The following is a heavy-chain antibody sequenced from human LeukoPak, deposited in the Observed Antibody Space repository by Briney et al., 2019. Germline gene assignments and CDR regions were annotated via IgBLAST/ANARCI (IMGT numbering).Heavy chain of an antibody. Sequence: GGSLRLSCAASGFTVSSNYMSWVRQAPGKGLEWVSVIYSGGSTYYADSVKGRFTISRDNSKNTLYLQMNSLKTEDTAVYYCTTVQLELPGYWGQGTLVTVSS. D-gene: IGHD1-1*01. CDR2: IYSGGST. J-gene: IGHJ4*02. CDR3: TTVQLELPGY. V-gene: IGHV3-66*01. CDR1: GFTVSSNY.